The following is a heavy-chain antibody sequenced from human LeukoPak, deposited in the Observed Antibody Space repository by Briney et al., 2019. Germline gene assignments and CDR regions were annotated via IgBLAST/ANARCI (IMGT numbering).Heavy chain of an antibody. CDR3: ARVPVNIWENWFDP. Sequence: SETLSLTCAVSGGSISSGGYSWSWIRQPPGKGLEWIGYIYYSGSTYYNPSLKSRVTISVDTSKNQFSLKLSSVTAADTAVYYCARVPVNIWENWFDPWGQGTLVTVSS. V-gene: IGHV4-30-4*07. J-gene: IGHJ5*02. D-gene: IGHD1-26*01. CDR2: IYYSGST. CDR1: GGSISSGGYS.